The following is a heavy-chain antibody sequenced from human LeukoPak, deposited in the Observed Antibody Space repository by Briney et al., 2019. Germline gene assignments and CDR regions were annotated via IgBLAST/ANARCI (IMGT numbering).Heavy chain of an antibody. CDR3: ARHSGSGSLSRPFET. CDR1: GGSVTSGGFY. V-gene: IGHV4-39*01. CDR2: IYYTGST. D-gene: IGHD3-10*01. J-gene: IGHJ5*01. Sequence: SETLSLTCSVSGGSVTSGGFYWGWLRQPPGKGPEWIATIYYTGSTYYNPSLQSRVTISIDTSKNQFSLRLTSVTATDTAVYHCARHSGSGSLSRPFETWGHGTLVTVSS.